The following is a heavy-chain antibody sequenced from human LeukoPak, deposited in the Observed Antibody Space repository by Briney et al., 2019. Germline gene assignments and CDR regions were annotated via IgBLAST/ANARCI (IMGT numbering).Heavy chain of an antibody. V-gene: IGHV1-69*04. CDR1: GGTFSSYA. D-gene: IGHD5-24*01. CDR2: IIPILGIA. CDR3: ARDGVAEMATISDY. J-gene: IGHJ4*02. Sequence: SVKVSCKASGGTFSSYAISWGRQAPGQGLEWMGRIIPILGIANYAQKFQGRVTITADKSTSTAYMELSSLRSEDTAVYYCARDGVAEMATISDYWGQGTLVTVSS.